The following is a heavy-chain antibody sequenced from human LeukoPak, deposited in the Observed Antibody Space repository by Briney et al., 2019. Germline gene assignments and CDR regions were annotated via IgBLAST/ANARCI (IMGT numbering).Heavy chain of an antibody. CDR2: ISSSSSTI. Sequence: GGSLRLSCAASGFTFSSHEMNWVRQAPGKGLEWVSYISSSSSTISYEDSAKGRFSISRDNANISLYLQMNSLRAEDTAVYYCAREEAEIIDYWGQGTLVTVSS. D-gene: IGHD5-24*01. J-gene: IGHJ4*02. V-gene: IGHV3-48*03. CDR1: GFTFSSHE. CDR3: AREEAEIIDY.